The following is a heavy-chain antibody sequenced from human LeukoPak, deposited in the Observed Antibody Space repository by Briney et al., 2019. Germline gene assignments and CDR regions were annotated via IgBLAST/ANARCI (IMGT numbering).Heavy chain of an antibody. CDR2: IDSDGSST. D-gene: IGHD4-17*01. Sequence: TGGSLRLSCAASGFTFSSYAMHWVRQAPGKGLEWVSRIDSDGSSTSYADSVKGRFTISRDNAKNTLYLQMNSLRAEDTAVYYCASLYGDYNWFDPWGQGTLVTVSS. V-gene: IGHV3-74*01. J-gene: IGHJ5*02. CDR3: ASLYGDYNWFDP. CDR1: GFTFSSYA.